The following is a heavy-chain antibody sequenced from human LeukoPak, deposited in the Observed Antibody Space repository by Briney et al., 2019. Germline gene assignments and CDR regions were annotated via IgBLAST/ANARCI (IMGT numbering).Heavy chain of an antibody. CDR3: AKDFGLTYYYGSGRYYGMDV. CDR2: ISSSSSYI. J-gene: IGHJ6*02. D-gene: IGHD3-10*01. CDR1: GFTFSSYS. V-gene: IGHV3-21*04. Sequence: PGGSLRLSCAASGFTFSSYSMNWVRQAPGKGLEWVSSISSSSSYIYYADSVKGRFTISRDNAKNSLYLQMNSLRTEDTALYYCAKDFGLTYYYGSGRYYGMDVWGQGTTVTVSS.